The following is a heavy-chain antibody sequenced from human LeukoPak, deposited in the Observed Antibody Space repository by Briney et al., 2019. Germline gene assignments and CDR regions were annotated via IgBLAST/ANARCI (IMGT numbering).Heavy chain of an antibody. CDR2: IIPISGTT. CDR1: GGTLNSYV. V-gene: IGHV1-69*13. Sequence: GASVKVSCRASGGTLNSYVISWVRQAPGQGLEWMGGIIPISGTTNYAQKFQGRVTITADESTSTAYMELSSLRSEDTAVYYCASSRSSGWYGYMDVWGKGTTVTISS. J-gene: IGHJ6*03. D-gene: IGHD6-19*01. CDR3: ASSRSSGWYGYMDV.